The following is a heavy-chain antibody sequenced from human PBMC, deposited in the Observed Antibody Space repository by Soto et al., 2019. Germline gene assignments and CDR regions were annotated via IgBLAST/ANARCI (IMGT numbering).Heavy chain of an antibody. J-gene: IGHJ1*01. CDR3: AREWFGEYF. CDR2: IGTTSNYL. CDR1: GFTFSSYS. D-gene: IGHD3-10*01. V-gene: IGHV3-21*05. Sequence: GGSLRLSCAASGFTFSSYSMTWFRQAPGKGLEWVSYIGTTSNYLFYADSVRGRFTISRDNAKNSLYLQMNSLRAEDTAVYYCAREWFGEYFWGQGALVTVSS.